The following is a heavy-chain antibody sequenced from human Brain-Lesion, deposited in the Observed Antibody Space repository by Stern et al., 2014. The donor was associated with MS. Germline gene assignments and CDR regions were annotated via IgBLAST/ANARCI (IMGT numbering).Heavy chain of an antibody. V-gene: IGHV1-18*01. CDR2: ISPYRSDT. CDR1: GYTFTKFT. Sequence: MQLVESRAEVKRPGASVKVSCEASGYTFTKFTLSWVRQAPGQGLEWMGWISPYRSDTKYAQMFQGRVTMTTDTSTTTAYMELRSLKSDDTAVYYCARDNDWNARYYFDYWGQGTLVTVSS. J-gene: IGHJ4*02. CDR3: ARDNDWNARYYFDY. D-gene: IGHD1-1*01.